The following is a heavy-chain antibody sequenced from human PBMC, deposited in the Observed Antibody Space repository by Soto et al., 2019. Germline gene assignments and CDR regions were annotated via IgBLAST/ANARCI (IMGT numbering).Heavy chain of an antibody. Sequence: ASVKVSCKASGYTFTGYYMHWVRQAPGQGLEWMGWINPNSGGTNYAQKFQGWVTMTRDTSISTAYMELSRLRSDDTAVYYCASSGGSSSEYFQHWGQGTLVTVSS. CDR1: GYTFTGYY. J-gene: IGHJ1*01. CDR3: ASSGGSSSEYFQH. D-gene: IGHD6-6*01. CDR2: INPNSGGT. V-gene: IGHV1-2*04.